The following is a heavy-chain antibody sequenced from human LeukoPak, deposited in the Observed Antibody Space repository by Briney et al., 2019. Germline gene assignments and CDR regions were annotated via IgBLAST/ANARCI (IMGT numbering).Heavy chain of an antibody. V-gene: IGHV1-69*01. CDR1: GDTFSSYA. Sequence: ASVKVPCKASGDTFSSYAISWVRQAPGQGLEWVGGIIPIFGTANYAQKFQGRVTITADESTSTAYMELSSLRSEDTAVYYCTRDNPSIPDRPIWEHQSTDAFDIWGQGTMVTVSS. CDR3: TRDNPSIPDRPIWEHQSTDAFDI. CDR2: IIPIFGTA. D-gene: IGHD1-26*01. J-gene: IGHJ3*02.